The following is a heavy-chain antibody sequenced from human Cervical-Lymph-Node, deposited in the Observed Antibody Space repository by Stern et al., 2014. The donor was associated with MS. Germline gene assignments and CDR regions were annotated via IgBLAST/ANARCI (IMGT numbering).Heavy chain of an antibody. Sequence: EVQLVESGGGLVKPGGSLRLSCATSGFTFGTPVMHWVRQAPGKGLEWVSSISGSSSFIYYADSVKGRCTISRDNAKNSLYLQMNSLRAEDTAVYYCVREQRHYFDFWGQGALVTVS. V-gene: IGHV3-21*06. CDR1: GFTFGTPV. D-gene: IGHD1-1*01. CDR3: VREQRHYFDF. J-gene: IGHJ4*02. CDR2: ISGSSSFI.